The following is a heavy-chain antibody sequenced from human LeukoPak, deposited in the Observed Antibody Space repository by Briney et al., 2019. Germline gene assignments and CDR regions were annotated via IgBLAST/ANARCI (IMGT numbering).Heavy chain of an antibody. CDR1: GFTFSTYG. CDR3: ARAVGPFDY. J-gene: IGHJ4*02. Sequence: GGSLRLSCAASGFTFSTYGMHWVRQAPGKGLEWVSVIWNDGSNKYYADSVKGRFTISRDNSRNTLYLQMNSLRVEDAAVYYCARAVGPFDYWGQGTLVTVSS. D-gene: IGHD2-15*01. CDR2: IWNDGSNK. V-gene: IGHV3-33*01.